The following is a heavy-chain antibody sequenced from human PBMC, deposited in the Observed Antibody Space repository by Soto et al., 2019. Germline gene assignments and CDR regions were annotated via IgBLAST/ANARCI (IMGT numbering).Heavy chain of an antibody. D-gene: IGHD3-16*01. CDR3: AGRLTTAASLDY. CDR1: GFSVSNNH. J-gene: IGHJ4*02. V-gene: IGHV3-53*01. Sequence: VQLVESGGGLIQPGGSLRLSCAASGFSVSNNHMTWIRQTAGKGLELVSFIHGGGSTSYADSVKGRFTISRDNSKNTLYVQMARRRAADAAIYYCAGRLTTAASLDYWGQGTLVTVSS. CDR2: IHGGGST.